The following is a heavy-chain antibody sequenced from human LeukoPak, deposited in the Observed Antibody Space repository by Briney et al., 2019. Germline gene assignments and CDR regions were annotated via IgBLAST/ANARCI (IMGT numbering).Heavy chain of an antibody. CDR1: GYTFTSYD. CDR3: ASEMGYSYGSDAFDI. CDR2: MNPNSGNT. Sequence: ASVKVSCKASGYTFTSYDINWVRQATGQGLEWMGWMNPNSGNTGYAQKFQGRVTMTRNTAISTAYMELSSLRSEDTAVYYCASEMGYSYGSDAFDIWGQGTMVTVSS. V-gene: IGHV1-8*01. J-gene: IGHJ3*02. D-gene: IGHD5-18*01.